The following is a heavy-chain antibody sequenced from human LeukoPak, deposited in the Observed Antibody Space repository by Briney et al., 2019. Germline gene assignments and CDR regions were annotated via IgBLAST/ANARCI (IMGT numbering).Heavy chain of an antibody. CDR3: ARQTAGYFDY. Sequence: ASVKVSCKASGYTFTGYYMHWVRQAPGQGLEWMGWINPNSGDTNYAQKFQGRVIITRDTSISTGYMELSRLRSDDTAVYYCARQTAGYFDYWDQGTLVTVSS. V-gene: IGHV1-2*02. CDR1: GYTFTGYY. D-gene: IGHD3-10*01. CDR2: INPNSGDT. J-gene: IGHJ4*02.